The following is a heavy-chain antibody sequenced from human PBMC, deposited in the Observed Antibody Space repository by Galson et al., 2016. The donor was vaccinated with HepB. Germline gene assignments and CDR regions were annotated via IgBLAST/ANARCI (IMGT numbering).Heavy chain of an antibody. D-gene: IGHD3-16*01. CDR1: GFIFSSYA. CDR2: ISATGGRT. Sequence: SLRLSCAASGFIFSSYAMSWVRQAPGGELEWVAVISATGGRTDYADSVKGRFTISRDNSKRMVYLEMNSLRAGDTAVYYCGKHGGFDYWGQGALVTVSS. CDR3: GKHGGFDY. V-gene: IGHV3-23*01. J-gene: IGHJ4*02.